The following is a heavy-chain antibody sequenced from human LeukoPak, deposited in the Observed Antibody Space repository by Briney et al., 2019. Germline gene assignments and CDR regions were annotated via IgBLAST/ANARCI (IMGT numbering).Heavy chain of an antibody. CDR1: GFTFSSYG. CDR3: ESGPGGTHFDY. V-gene: IGHV3-33*08. Sequence: SQPVPHTASGFTFSSYGIHWVRQAPGKGLEWVAIIWYDGSNKYYADSVKGRFTISRDNSKHTLYLQMNSLRAEDTAVYYCESGPGGTHFDYWGQRTLVPVSS. J-gene: IGHJ4*02. CDR2: IWYDGSNK. D-gene: IGHD4-23*01.